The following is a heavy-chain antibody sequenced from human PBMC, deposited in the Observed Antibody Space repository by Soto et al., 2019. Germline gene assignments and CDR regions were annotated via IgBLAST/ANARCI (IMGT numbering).Heavy chain of an antibody. D-gene: IGHD2-2*01. CDR3: ARDRGRSTPIYYYYGMDV. CDR1: GYTFTSYG. Sequence: QVQLVQSGAEVKKPGASVKVSCKASGYTFTSYGISLVRQAPGQGLEGMGWISAYNGNTNYAQKLQGRVTMTTETSTRTAYMELRSQRPDDTDVYYCARDRGRSTPIYYYYGMDVWHQGTTVTVSS. CDR2: ISAYNGNT. J-gene: IGHJ6*02. V-gene: IGHV1-18*01.